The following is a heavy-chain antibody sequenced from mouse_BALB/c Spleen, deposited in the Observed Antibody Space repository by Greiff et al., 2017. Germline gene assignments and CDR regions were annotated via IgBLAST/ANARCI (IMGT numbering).Heavy chain of an antibody. CDR2: IDPENGNT. J-gene: IGHJ4*01. CDR1: GFNFNDYY. D-gene: IGHD2-1*01. Sequence: VQLQQSGAELVRPGALVKLSCKASGFNFNDYYMHWVKQRPEQGLEWIGWIDPENGNTIYDPKFQGKASITADTSSNTAYLQLSSLTSEDTAVYYCADGNYDYAMDYWGQGTSVTVSS. V-gene: IGHV14-1*02. CDR3: ADGNYDYAMDY.